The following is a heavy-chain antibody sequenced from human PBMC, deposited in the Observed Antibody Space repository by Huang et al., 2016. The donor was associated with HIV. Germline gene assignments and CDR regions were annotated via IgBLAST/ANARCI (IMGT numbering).Heavy chain of an antibody. D-gene: IGHD1-26*01. J-gene: IGHJ4*02. CDR2: VIPIFGTA. V-gene: IGHV1-69*13. CDR3: ARDLGGADY. Sequence: QVQLVQSGAEVKKPGSSVKVSCKASGGTVSSYASSWVRQAPGQGLEWRGRVIPIFGTANYAQKFQGRVTITADESTSTAYMELSSLRSEDTAIYYCARDLGGADYWGQGTLVTVSS. CDR1: GGTVSSYA.